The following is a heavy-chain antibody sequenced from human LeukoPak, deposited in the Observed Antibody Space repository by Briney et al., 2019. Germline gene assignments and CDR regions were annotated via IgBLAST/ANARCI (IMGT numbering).Heavy chain of an antibody. CDR2: ISSSGSTI. CDR1: GFTFSSYE. V-gene: IGHV3-48*03. CDR3: ARDLYWYHYYYDMDV. Sequence: GGSLRLSCAASGFTFSSYEMNWVRQAPGKGLEWVSYISSSGSTIYYADSVKGRFTISRDNAKNSLYLQMNSLRAEDTAVYYCARDLYWYHYYYDMDVWGKGTTVTVSS. D-gene: IGHD2-15*01. J-gene: IGHJ6*04.